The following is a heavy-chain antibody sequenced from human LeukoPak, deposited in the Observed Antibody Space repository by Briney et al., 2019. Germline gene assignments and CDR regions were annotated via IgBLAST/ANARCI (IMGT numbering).Heavy chain of an antibody. V-gene: IGHV3-66*02. D-gene: IGHD3-22*01. CDR2: IYGGGST. Sequence: PGGSLRLSCAASGFTVSSNYMSWVRQAPGKGLEWVSGIYGGGSTYYADSVKGRFTISRENSKSTLYFQLNSLRAEDTAVYYCARFYYDSSGWTPGDYWGQGTLVTVSS. J-gene: IGHJ4*02. CDR1: GFTVSSNY. CDR3: ARFYYDSSGWTPGDY.